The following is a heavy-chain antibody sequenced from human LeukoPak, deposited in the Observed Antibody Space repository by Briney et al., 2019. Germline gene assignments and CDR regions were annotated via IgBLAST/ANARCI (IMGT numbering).Heavy chain of an antibody. D-gene: IGHD1-26*01. J-gene: IGHJ3*02. CDR3: AKALARATRDAFDI. Sequence: GGSLRLSCAASGFTFSSYSMNWVRQAPGKGLEWVSSISSSSSYIYYADSVKGRFTISRDNAKNSLYLQMNSLRAEDTAVYYCAKALARATRDAFDIWGQGTMVTVSS. CDR2: ISSSSSYI. CDR1: GFTFSSYS. V-gene: IGHV3-21*01.